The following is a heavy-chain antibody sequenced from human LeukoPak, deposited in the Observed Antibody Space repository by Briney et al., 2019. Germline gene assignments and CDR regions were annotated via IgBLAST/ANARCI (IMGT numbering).Heavy chain of an antibody. Sequence: PGGSLRLSCAASGFTFDDYAMHWVRQAPGKGLEWVSGISWNSGSIGYADSVKGRFTISRDNAKNSLYLQMNSLRAEDTAVYYCAGASGSYSLDAFDIWGQGTMVTVSS. CDR3: AGASGSYSLDAFDI. CDR1: GFTFDDYA. V-gene: IGHV3-9*01. D-gene: IGHD1-26*01. J-gene: IGHJ3*02. CDR2: ISWNSGSI.